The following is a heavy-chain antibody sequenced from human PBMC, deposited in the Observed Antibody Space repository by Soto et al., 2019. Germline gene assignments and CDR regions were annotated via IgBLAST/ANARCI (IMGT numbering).Heavy chain of an antibody. CDR1: GGSISSYY. CDR2: IYYSGST. V-gene: IGHV4-59*01. D-gene: IGHD3-10*01. J-gene: IGHJ6*02. CDR3: ARGNYYGSGSYPGLYYYYGMDV. Sequence: SETLSLTCTVSGGSISSYYWSWIRQPPGKGLEWIGYIYYSGSTNYNPSLKSRVTISVDTSKNQFSLKLSSVTAADTAVYYCARGNYYGSGSYPGLYYYYGMDVWGQGTTVTVSS.